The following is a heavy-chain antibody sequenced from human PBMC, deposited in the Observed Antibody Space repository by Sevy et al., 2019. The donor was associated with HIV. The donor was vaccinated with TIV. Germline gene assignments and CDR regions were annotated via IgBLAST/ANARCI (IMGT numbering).Heavy chain of an antibody. D-gene: IGHD1-1*01. J-gene: IGHJ6*02. V-gene: IGHV4-61*01. CDR2: IHYNGIT. Sequence: SETLSLTCTVSGASVSSSSHYWNWIRQSPGKGLEWVGSIHYNGITNYNPSLKSRVTISVDASKRQFSLKLSSVTAADTAVYYCARGQTYNDLYHFYGMDVWGQGTTVTVSS. CDR1: GASVSSSSHY. CDR3: ARGQTYNDLYHFYGMDV.